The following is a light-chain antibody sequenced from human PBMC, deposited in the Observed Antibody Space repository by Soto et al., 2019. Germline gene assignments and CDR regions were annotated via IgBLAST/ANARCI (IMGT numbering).Light chain of an antibody. J-gene: IGLJ2*01. CDR2: LNSDGSH. CDR3: QTWGTGVV. Sequence: QPVLTQSPSASASLGASVNLTCTLTSGHSTYAIAWHQQQPEKGPRYLMKLNSDGSHNKGDGIPDRFSGSSSGAERYLSISSLQSEDEADYYCQTWGTGVVFGGGTKLTVL. V-gene: IGLV4-69*01. CDR1: SGHSTYA.